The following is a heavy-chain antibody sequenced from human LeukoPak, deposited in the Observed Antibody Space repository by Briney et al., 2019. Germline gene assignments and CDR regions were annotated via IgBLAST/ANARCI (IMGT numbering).Heavy chain of an antibody. J-gene: IGHJ5*02. CDR2: VNGDGRTT. CDR1: GFTFSDYW. Sequence: GGPLRLSCAASGFTFSDYWMHWVRQAPGKGLVWLSRVNGDGRTTSYADSVKGRFTISRDNAKNTVYLQMNSLRVEDTAVYYCARVNGGTRFDPWGQGSLVTVSS. D-gene: IGHD4-23*01. V-gene: IGHV3-74*01. CDR3: ARVNGGTRFDP.